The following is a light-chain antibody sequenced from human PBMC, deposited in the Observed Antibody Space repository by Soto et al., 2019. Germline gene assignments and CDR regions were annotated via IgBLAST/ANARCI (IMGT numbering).Light chain of an antibody. V-gene: IGKV1-39*01. Sequence: DIEMTQSPSSLSASVGDSVTITCRASQSISNFLTWYRKSPGRAPELLIYAASTLQSGVPSRFSGSGSGTDFTLTISSLQPEDFATYYCQQSYSTLFTFGPGTKVDIK. CDR2: AAS. J-gene: IGKJ3*01. CDR1: QSISNF. CDR3: QQSYSTLFT.